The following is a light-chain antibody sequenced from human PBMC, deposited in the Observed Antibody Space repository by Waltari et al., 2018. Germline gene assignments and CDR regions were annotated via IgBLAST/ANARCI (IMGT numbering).Light chain of an antibody. CDR1: DSDVGAYDF. Sequence: QSALTQPASVSGSPGQSITISCSGTDSDVGAYDFVSWYQQHPGKAPHLISYEVSNRPSGIPTGFSASKTGNTASLTISGLQAEDEADYYCSSYTTSSAPGVFGTGTRVTVL. V-gene: IGLV2-14*01. J-gene: IGLJ1*01. CDR3: SSYTTSSAPGV. CDR2: EVS.